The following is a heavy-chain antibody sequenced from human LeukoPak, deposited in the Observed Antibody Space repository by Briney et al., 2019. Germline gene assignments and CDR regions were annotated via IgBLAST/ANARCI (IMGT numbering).Heavy chain of an antibody. CDR3: ARANPLSSPPVYYYYYGMDV. CDR1: GGTFSSYA. J-gene: IGHJ6*04. V-gene: IGHV1-69*13. CDR2: IIPIFGTA. D-gene: IGHD2-2*01. Sequence: SVKVSCKASGGTFSSYAISWVRQAPGQGLEWMGGIIPIFGTANYAQKFQGGVTITADESTSTAYMELSSLRSEDTAVYYCARANPLSSPPVYYYYYGMDVWGKGTAVTVSS.